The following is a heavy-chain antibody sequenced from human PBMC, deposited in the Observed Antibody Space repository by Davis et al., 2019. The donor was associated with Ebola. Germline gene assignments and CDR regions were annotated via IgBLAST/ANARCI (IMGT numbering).Heavy chain of an antibody. CDR2: ISGSGGST. J-gene: IGHJ4*02. D-gene: IGHD3-22*01. V-gene: IGHV3-23*01. CDR1: GFTLSEYG. CDR3: ARRVYDSSGYYYFDY. Sequence: GESLKISCATSGFTLSEYGMLWVRQAPGKGLEWVSGISGSGGSTHYADSVKGRFTISRDNSKNTLYLQMNSLRAEDTALYYCARRVYDSSGYYYFDYWGQGTLVTVSS.